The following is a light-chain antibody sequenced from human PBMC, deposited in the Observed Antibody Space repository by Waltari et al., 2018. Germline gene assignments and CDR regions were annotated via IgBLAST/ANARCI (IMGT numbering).Light chain of an antibody. V-gene: IGKV3-20*01. Sequence: EIVLTQSPGTASLSPGERVTLSCRASQSVGSSSLAWYQQTPGQAPRLVIYRASRRATGIPDRFSGSGSGKEFSRTISRLEPEDFAVYYCQQHGTLPATFGQGTKVEIK. J-gene: IGKJ1*01. CDR1: QSVGSSS. CDR3: QQHGTLPAT. CDR2: RAS.